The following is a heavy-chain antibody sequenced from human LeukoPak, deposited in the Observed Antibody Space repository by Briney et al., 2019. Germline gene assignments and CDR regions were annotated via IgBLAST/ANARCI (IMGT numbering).Heavy chain of an antibody. CDR1: GHTFTSYG. Sequence: ASVKVSCKASGHTFTSYGISWVRQAPGQGLEWMGWISAYDGNTNYAQKLQGRVTMTTDTSTSTAYMELRSLRSDDTAVYYCARDSLPYIVGATISIDYWGQGTLVTVSS. J-gene: IGHJ4*02. CDR2: ISAYDGNT. CDR3: ARDSLPYIVGATISIDY. D-gene: IGHD1-26*01. V-gene: IGHV1-18*01.